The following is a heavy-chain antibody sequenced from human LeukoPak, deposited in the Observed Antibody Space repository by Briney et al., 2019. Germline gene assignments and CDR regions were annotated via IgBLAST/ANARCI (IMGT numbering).Heavy chain of an antibody. J-gene: IGHJ4*02. D-gene: IGHD2-15*01. Sequence: GGSLRLSCAASGFTFSSYAMTWVRQAPGKGLEWVSAISGSGGSTYYADSVKGRFTISRDNSKNTLSLQMNGLRAEDTAVYYCAKGLGGSPFDYWGQGTLVTVSS. V-gene: IGHV3-23*01. CDR3: AKGLGGSPFDY. CDR2: ISGSGGST. CDR1: GFTFSSYA.